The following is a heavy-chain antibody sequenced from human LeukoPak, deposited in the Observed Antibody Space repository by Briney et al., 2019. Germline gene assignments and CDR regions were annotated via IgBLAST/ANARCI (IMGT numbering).Heavy chain of an antibody. V-gene: IGHV1-3*01. CDR1: GYTFTSYA. Sequence: ASVKVSCKASGYTFTSYAMHWVRQAPGQRLEWMGWINAGNGNTKYSQKFQGRVTITRDTSASTACMELSSLRSEDTAVYYCAREERITMVRGVIIGYYYYGMDVWGKGTTVTVSS. CDR3: AREERITMVRGVIIGYYYYGMDV. D-gene: IGHD3-10*01. CDR2: INAGNGNT. J-gene: IGHJ6*04.